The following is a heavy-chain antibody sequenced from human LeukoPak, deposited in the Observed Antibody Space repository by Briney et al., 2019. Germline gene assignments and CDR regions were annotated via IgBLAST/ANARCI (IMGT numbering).Heavy chain of an antibody. CDR3: ARGYASGTYYA. D-gene: IGHD3-10*01. V-gene: IGHV3-21*06. CDR1: GFTFSSYD. J-gene: IGHJ5*02. CDR2: ITPGSSNM. Sequence: GGSLRLSCVVSGFTFSSYDMTWVRQAPGKGLEWVSSITPGSSNMFYADSVKGRFTMSRDDAKSSVFLQLNSLRAEDTAVYYCARGYASGTYYAWGQGTLVTVSS.